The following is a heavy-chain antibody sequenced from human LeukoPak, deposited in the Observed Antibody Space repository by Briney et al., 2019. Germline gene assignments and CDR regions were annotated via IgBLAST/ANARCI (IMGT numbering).Heavy chain of an antibody. CDR2: VYYSGIT. V-gene: IGHV4-59*01. J-gene: IGHJ5*02. CDR3: ARGRWPQPSDT. CDR1: GDSLISDY. D-gene: IGHD2-15*01. Sequence: SETLSLTCAVSGDSLISDYWIWIRQPPGKGLEYMGFVYYSGITNYNPSLKSRVTISVDASKNQFYLNLISATPAATAAYYWARGRWPQPSDTWGQGTPVTVSS.